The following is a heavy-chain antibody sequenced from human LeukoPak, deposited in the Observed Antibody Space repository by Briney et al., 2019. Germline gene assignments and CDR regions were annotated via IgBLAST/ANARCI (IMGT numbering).Heavy chain of an antibody. CDR3: ATDFRGVYDIFHY. V-gene: IGHV1-24*01. Sequence: ASVKVSCKVSGYTLTELSMHWVRQAPGKGLEWMGGFDPEDGETIYARKFQGRVTMTEDTSTDTAYMELSSLRSEDTAVYYCATDFRGVYDIFHYWGQGTLVTVSS. J-gene: IGHJ4*02. CDR2: FDPEDGET. D-gene: IGHD3-9*01. CDR1: GYTLTELS.